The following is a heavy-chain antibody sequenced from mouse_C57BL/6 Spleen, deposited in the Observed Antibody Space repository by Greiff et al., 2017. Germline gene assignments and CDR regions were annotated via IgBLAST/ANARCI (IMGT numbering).Heavy chain of an antibody. J-gene: IGHJ4*01. D-gene: IGHD2-2*01. Sequence: VKLQESGAELVRPGTSVKVSCKASGYAFTNYLIEWVKQRPGQGLEWIGVINPGSGGTNYNEKFKGKATLTADKSSSTAYMQLSSLTSEDSAVYFCARYGYDGYYAMDYWGQGTSVTVSS. V-gene: IGHV1-54*01. CDR3: ARYGYDGYYAMDY. CDR1: GYAFTNYL. CDR2: INPGSGGT.